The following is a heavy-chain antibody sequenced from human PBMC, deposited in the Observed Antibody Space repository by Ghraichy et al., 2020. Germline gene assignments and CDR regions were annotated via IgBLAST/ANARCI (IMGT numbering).Heavy chain of an antibody. D-gene: IGHD3-10*01. J-gene: IGHJ4*02. CDR3: ATSRHLWFGESTFDY. CDR2: ISGSGGST. CDR1: GFTFSSYA. Sequence: GGSLRLSCAASGFTFSSYAMSWVRQAPGKGLEWVSAISGSGGSTYYADSVKGRFTISRDNSKNTLYLQMNSLRAEDTAVYYCATSRHLWFGESTFDYWGQGTLVTVSS. V-gene: IGHV3-23*01.